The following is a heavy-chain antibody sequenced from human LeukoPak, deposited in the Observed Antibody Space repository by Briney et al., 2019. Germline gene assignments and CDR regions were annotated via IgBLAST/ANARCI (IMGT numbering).Heavy chain of an antibody. Sequence: EASVKVSCKTSGGTLSSYPISWVRQAPGQGLEWMGVVIPMLGAANYAQRFQDRVTITTDESTSTAYMELNSLRSEDTAVYYCASGRRFITGDAFDVWGQGTLVTVSS. V-gene: IGHV1-69*05. J-gene: IGHJ3*01. D-gene: IGHD3-22*01. CDR2: VIPMLGAA. CDR1: GGTLSSYP. CDR3: ASGRRFITGDAFDV.